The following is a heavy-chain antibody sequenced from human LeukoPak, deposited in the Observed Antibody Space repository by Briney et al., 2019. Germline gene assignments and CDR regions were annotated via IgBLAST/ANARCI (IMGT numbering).Heavy chain of an antibody. CDR2: ISGTGGAT. Sequence: GGSLRLSCVASGFSFGNYAMSWVRQAPGKGLQWVSQISGTGGATWYAGFARDRFTISRDNSKKTLYLQMSGLRVEDTAIYYCVKDPRDTYGTNWFVSWGQGTLLIVSS. J-gene: IGHJ5*01. CDR3: VKDPRDTYGTNWFVS. CDR1: GFSFGNYA. D-gene: IGHD2-21*01. V-gene: IGHV3-23*01.